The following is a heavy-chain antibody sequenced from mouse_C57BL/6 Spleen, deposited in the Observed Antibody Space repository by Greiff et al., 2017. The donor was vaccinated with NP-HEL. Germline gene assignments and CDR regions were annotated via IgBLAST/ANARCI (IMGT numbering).Heavy chain of an antibody. CDR1: GYTFTSYW. CDR2: IDPSDSYT. CDR3: ARVNWDYFDD. D-gene: IGHD4-1*01. J-gene: IGHJ2*01. Sequence: QVQLQQPGAELVMPGASVKLSCKASGYTFTSYWMHWVKQRPGQGLEWIGEIDPSDSYTNYNQKFKGKSTLTVDKSSSTAYMQLSSLTSEDSAVYYCARVNWDYFDDWGQGTTLTVSS. V-gene: IGHV1-69*01.